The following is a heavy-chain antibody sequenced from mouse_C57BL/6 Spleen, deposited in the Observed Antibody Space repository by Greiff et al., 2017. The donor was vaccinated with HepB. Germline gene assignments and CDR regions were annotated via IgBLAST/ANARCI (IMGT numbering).Heavy chain of an antibody. CDR1: GYTFTSYW. D-gene: IGHD1-1*01. Sequence: QVQLQQPGAELVRPGTSVKLSCKASGYTFTSYWMHWVKQRPGQGLEWIGVIDPSDSYTNYNQKFKGKATLTVDTSSSTAYMQLSSLTSEDSAVYYCALNYYGSRYYFDYWGQGTTLTVSS. J-gene: IGHJ2*01. CDR3: ALNYYGSRYYFDY. V-gene: IGHV1-59*01. CDR2: IDPSDSYT.